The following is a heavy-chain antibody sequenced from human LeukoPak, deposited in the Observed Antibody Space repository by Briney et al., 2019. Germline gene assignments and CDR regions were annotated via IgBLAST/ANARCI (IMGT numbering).Heavy chain of an antibody. CDR2: ISRSSATI. J-gene: IGHJ4*02. D-gene: IGHD3-9*01. CDR1: GFTFSTYS. CDR3: ARVILTGYYNPLDY. Sequence: GGSLRLSCAASGFTFSTYSMSWVRHAPGKGLEWVSYISRSSATIYYADSVKGRFTISRDNAKNSLYLQMNSLRDEDTAVYYCARVILTGYYNPLDYWGQGTLVTVSS. V-gene: IGHV3-48*02.